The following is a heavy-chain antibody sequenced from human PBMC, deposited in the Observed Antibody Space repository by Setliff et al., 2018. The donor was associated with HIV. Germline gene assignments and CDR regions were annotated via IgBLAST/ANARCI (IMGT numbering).Heavy chain of an antibody. V-gene: IGHV4-34*01. CDR3: ARVQYHYVNNGDSYYFTH. CDR1: GGSFSGFY. J-gene: IGHJ4*01. D-gene: IGHD3-10*02. CDR2: IYHSGST. Sequence: PSETLSLTCAVYGGSFSGFYWTWIRQPPGKELEWIGEIYHSGSTNYNPSLESRVTISVDKSKNQFSLRLNSVTAADTAVYYCARVQYHYVNNGDSYYFTHWGHGTLVTV.